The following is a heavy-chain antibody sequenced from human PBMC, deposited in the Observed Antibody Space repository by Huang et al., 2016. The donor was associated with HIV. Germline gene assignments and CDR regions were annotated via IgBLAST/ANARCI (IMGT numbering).Heavy chain of an antibody. J-gene: IGHJ3*02. V-gene: IGHV4-34*02. D-gene: IGHD3-22*01. CDR2: ISDRGIT. CDR1: GGSFSGHY. CDR3: ARMFKYDSGGYWGNDAFDI. Sequence: QVQLQQWGAELLKPSETLSLTCAVSGGSFSGHYWTWIRQPPGRGRAWMGEISDRGITTNNPALKSRVTVSGDTSQSQFSLKLNSVTAADTAIYYCARMFKYDSGGYWGNDAFDIWGQGTMVTVSS.